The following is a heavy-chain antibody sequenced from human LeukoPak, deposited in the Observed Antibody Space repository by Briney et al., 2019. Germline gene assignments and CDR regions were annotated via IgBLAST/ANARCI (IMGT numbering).Heavy chain of an antibody. CDR3: ARDLFGESYFDY. J-gene: IGHJ4*02. D-gene: IGHD3-10*01. CDR2: IYYSGST. Sequence: SQTLSLTCTVSGGSISSGGYYWSWIRQPPGKGLEWIGYIYYSGSTNYNPSLKSRVTISVDTSKNQFSLKLSSVTAADTAVYYCARDLFGESYFDYWGQGTLVTVSS. V-gene: IGHV4-61*08. CDR1: GGSISSGGYY.